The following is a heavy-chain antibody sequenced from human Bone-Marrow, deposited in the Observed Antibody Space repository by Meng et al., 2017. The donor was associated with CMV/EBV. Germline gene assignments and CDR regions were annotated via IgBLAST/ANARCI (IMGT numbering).Heavy chain of an antibody. Sequence: ASVKVSCKASGYTFTSYGISWVRQAPGQGLEWMGWISAYNGNTNYAQKLQGRVTMTTDTSTSTAYMELRSLRSDDTAVYYCARDYVGATYYYYYGMDVWGQGTTVTVSS. CDR1: GYTFTSYG. CDR3: ARDYVGATYYYYYGMDV. CDR2: ISAYNGNT. V-gene: IGHV1-18*01. J-gene: IGHJ6*02. D-gene: IGHD1-26*01.